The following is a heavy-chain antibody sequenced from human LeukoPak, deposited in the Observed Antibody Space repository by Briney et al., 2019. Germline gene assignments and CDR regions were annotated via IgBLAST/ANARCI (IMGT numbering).Heavy chain of an antibody. V-gene: IGHV3-48*03. CDR1: GFTFSSYE. Sequence: GGSLRLSCAASGFTFSSYEMNWVRQAPGKGLERVSYISSSGSTIYYADSVKGRFTISRDNAKNSLYLQMNSLRAEDTAVYYCARGATIGDYWGQGTLVTVSS. CDR2: ISSSGSTI. CDR3: ARGATIGDY. J-gene: IGHJ4*02. D-gene: IGHD5-12*01.